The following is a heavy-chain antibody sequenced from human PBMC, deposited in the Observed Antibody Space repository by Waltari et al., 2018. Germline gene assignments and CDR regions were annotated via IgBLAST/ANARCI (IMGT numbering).Heavy chain of an antibody. V-gene: IGHV3-30*01. CDR1: GFIFSTYA. Sequence: QVQLVESGGGVVQPGRSLRLSCAASGFIFSTYAMHWVRQAPGKGLEWVAVFSYDGSTKYYANSVKGRFTISRDNSKNTLYLQMNSLRPEDTAVYYCARDNYGFDYWGQGTLVTVSS. D-gene: IGHD3-10*01. J-gene: IGHJ4*02. CDR2: FSYDGSTK. CDR3: ARDNYGFDY.